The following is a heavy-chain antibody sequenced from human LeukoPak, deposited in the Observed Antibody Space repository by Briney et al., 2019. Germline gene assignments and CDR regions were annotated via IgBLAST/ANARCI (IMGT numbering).Heavy chain of an antibody. J-gene: IGHJ4*02. Sequence: GGSLRLSCVASGLSLSNSAMTRVRQAPGKGLEWVSVLTGDGTGTFYADSVKGRFSISRDISTNTLYLQMTSLGVDDTALYYCATVGGFCPSSNCYAYFDYWGQGSPVTVSS. CDR3: ATVGGFCPSSNCYAYFDY. V-gene: IGHV3-23*01. D-gene: IGHD2-2*01. CDR1: GLSLSNSA. CDR2: LTGDGTGT.